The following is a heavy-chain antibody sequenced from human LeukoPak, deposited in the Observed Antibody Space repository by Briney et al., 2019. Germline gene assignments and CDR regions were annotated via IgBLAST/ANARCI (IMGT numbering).Heavy chain of an antibody. V-gene: IGHV3-20*04. CDR3: AREGGDYGDYYFDY. Sequence: GGSLRLSCAASGFTFDDYGMSWVRQAPGKWLEWVSGINWNGGSTGYADSVKGRFTISRDNAKNSLYLQMNSLRAEDTALYYCAREGGDYGDYYFDYWGQGTLVTVSS. J-gene: IGHJ4*02. CDR2: INWNGGST. CDR1: GFTFDDYG. D-gene: IGHD4-17*01.